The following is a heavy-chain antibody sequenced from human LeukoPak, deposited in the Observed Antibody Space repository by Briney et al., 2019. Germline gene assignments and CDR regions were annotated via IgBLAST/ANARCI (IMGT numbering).Heavy chain of an antibody. J-gene: IGHJ4*02. CDR1: AGTFSSYA. D-gene: IGHD2-15*01. Sequence: ASVKVSCKASAGTFSSYAISWVRHAPGQGLEWMGRIIPILGIANYAQKFQGRVTITADKSTSTAYMELSSMRSEDTAVYYCASLYCSGGSCYFDYWGQGTLVTVSS. V-gene: IGHV1-69*04. CDR2: IIPILGIA. CDR3: ASLYCSGGSCYFDY.